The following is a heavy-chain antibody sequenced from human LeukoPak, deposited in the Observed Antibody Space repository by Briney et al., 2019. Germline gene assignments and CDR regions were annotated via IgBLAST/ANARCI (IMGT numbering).Heavy chain of an antibody. J-gene: IGHJ4*02. Sequence: GGSLRLSCAASGFTFSSYWMSWVRQAPGKGLEWVANIKQDGSEKYYVDSVKGRFTISRDNAKNSLYLQMNSLRAEDTAVYYCARGFGSDLWSGPDDYWGQGTLVTVSS. CDR3: ARGFGSDLWSGPDDY. CDR1: GFTFSSYW. D-gene: IGHD3-3*01. V-gene: IGHV3-7*01. CDR2: IKQDGSEK.